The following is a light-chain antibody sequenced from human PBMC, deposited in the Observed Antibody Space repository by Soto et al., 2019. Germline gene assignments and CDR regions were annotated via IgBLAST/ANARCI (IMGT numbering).Light chain of an antibody. CDR3: SSYTSSSTLYV. J-gene: IGLJ1*01. V-gene: IGLV2-14*01. CDR2: DVS. Sequence: QCVLTQPASVSGSPGQSITISCTGTSSDVGGYNSVSWYQQHPVKAPKLLIYDVSNRPSGVSNRFSGSKSGNTASLTISGLQAEDEADYYCSSYTSSSTLYVLGTGTKVTVL. CDR1: SSDVGGYNS.